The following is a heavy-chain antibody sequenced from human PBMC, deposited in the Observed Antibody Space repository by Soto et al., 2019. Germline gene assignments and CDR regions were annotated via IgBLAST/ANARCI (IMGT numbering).Heavy chain of an antibody. CDR3: ASHSGYSYGYGYYYYGMDV. J-gene: IGHJ6*02. Sequence: PGESLKISCKGSGYSFTSYWIGWVRQRPGKGLEWMGIIYPGDADTRYSPSFQGQVTMSPDKSISTAYLQWSRVKASDTAMYYSASHSGYSYGYGYYYYGMDVWGQGTTVTVSS. D-gene: IGHD5-18*01. CDR2: IYPGDADT. CDR1: GYSFTSYW. V-gene: IGHV5-51*01.